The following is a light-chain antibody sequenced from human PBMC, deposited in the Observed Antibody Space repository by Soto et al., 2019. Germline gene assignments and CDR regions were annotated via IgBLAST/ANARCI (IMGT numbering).Light chain of an antibody. J-gene: IGLJ2*01. CDR2: EVS. CDR1: SSDVGGYNY. CDR3: SSYTSSSTLML. Sequence: QSALTQPASVSGSPGQSITISCTGTSSDVGGYNYVSWYQQHPGKAPKLMIYEVSNRPSGVSNRFSGSKSANTASLTISGLQAEDEADYYCSSYTSSSTLMLFGGGTKVTVL. V-gene: IGLV2-14*01.